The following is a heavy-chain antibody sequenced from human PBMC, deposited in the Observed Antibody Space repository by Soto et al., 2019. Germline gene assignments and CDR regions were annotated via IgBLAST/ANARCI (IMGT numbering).Heavy chain of an antibody. Sequence: QVQLVESGGGVVQPGRSLRLSCAASGFTFSSYGMHWVRQAPGKGLEWVAVIWYDGSNKYYADSVKGRFTISRDNSKNTLYLQMNSVRAEDTAVYYCASEYCSGGSCYYSGMDVWGQGTTVTVSS. J-gene: IGHJ6*02. CDR2: IWYDGSNK. CDR3: ASEYCSGGSCYYSGMDV. D-gene: IGHD2-15*01. V-gene: IGHV3-33*01. CDR1: GFTFSSYG.